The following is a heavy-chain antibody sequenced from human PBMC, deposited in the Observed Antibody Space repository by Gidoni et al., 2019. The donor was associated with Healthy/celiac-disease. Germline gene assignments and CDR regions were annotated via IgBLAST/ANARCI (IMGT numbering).Heavy chain of an antibody. Sequence: QVQLPESGPGLVTPSETLSLTCTVSGCSISSYYRRLIRQPAGKGLEWIGRIYTSGSTNYQPSRKSRVTMSVDTSKNQCSMKLSSGTAADTAGYDWAREGGLGYGDYWGQGTLVTVSS. D-gene: IGHD5-12*01. J-gene: IGHJ4*02. CDR2: IYTSGST. CDR3: AREGGLGYGDY. CDR1: GCSISSYY. V-gene: IGHV4-4*07.